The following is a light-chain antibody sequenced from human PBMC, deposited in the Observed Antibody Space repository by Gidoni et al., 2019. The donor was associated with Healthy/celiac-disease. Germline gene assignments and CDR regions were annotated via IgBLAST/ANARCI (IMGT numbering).Light chain of an antibody. V-gene: IGKV1-9*01. CDR1: QGISSY. CDR2: AAS. J-gene: IGKJ3*01. Sequence: SASVGDRVTITCRASQGISSYLAWYQQKPGKAPKLLIYAASSLQSGVTSRFSGSGSGTEFTLTISSLQPEDFATYYCQQLNSRFTFGPGTKVDIK. CDR3: QQLNSRFT.